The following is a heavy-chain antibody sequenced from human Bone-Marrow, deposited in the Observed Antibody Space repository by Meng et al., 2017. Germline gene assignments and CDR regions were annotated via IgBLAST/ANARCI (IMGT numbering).Heavy chain of an antibody. V-gene: IGHV4-39*07. Sequence: HLHLQDSGHGLWKPSETLSLTCTVSGGSISSSSYYWGWIRQPPGKGLEWIGSIYYSGSTYYNPSLKSRVTISVDTSKNQFSLKLSSVTAADTAVYYCARGFAEMATITNWFDPWGQGTLVTVSS. D-gene: IGHD5-24*01. CDR3: ARGFAEMATITNWFDP. J-gene: IGHJ5*02. CDR1: GGSISSSSYY. CDR2: IYYSGST.